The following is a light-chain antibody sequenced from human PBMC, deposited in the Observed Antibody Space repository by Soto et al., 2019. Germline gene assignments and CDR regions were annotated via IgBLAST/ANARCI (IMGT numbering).Light chain of an antibody. J-gene: IGLJ1*01. CDR2: LND. CDR3: AAWDDSLLAV. CDR1: GSNIGSNA. V-gene: IGLV1-44*01. Sequence: QSVLTQPPSASATPGQRVTISCSGSGSNIGSNAVHWYQQLPGTAPKLLIYLNDQRPSGVPDRFSGSKSGTSASLAISGLQSEDEGDYYCAAWDDSLLAVFGTGNQLAVL.